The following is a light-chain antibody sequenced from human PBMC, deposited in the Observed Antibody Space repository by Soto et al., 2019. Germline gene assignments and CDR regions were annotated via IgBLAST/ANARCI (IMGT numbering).Light chain of an antibody. CDR1: RSNIGGNH. CDR3: SARDDSLSGVV. J-gene: IGLJ2*01. CDR2: RSD. V-gene: IGLV1-47*01. Sequence: QSVLTQPPSTSGTPGQRVTISCSGSRSNIGGNHVYWYQQFPGMAPKLLMYRSDRRPTGVPDRFSGSKSGTSASLAISGLRSDDEADYYCSARDDSLSGVVFGGGTKLTVL.